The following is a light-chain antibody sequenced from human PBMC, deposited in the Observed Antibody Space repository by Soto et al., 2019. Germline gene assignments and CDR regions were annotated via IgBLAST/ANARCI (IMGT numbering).Light chain of an antibody. CDR3: SSYTSSSTLNYV. J-gene: IGLJ1*01. Sequence: QSALTQPASVSGSPGQSITISCTGTSSDVGGYNYVSWYQQHPGKAPKLMIYEVSNRPSGVSNRFSGSKSGNTASLTISGLQAEDEADYYRSSYTSSSTLNYVFGTGTKLTVL. CDR2: EVS. CDR1: SSDVGGYNY. V-gene: IGLV2-14*01.